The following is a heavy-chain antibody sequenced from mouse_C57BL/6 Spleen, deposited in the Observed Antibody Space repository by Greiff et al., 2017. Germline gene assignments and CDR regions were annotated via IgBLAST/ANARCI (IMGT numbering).Heavy chain of an antibody. CDR1: GYAFSSYW. Sequence: QVQLKESGAELVKPGASVKISCKASGYAFSSYWMNWVKQRPGKGLEWIGQIYPGDGDTNYNGKFKGKATLTADKSSSTAYMQLSSLTSEDSAVYFCAREDTTVVNWYFDVWGTGTTVTVSS. V-gene: IGHV1-80*01. CDR2: IYPGDGDT. D-gene: IGHD1-1*01. J-gene: IGHJ1*03. CDR3: AREDTTVVNWYFDV.